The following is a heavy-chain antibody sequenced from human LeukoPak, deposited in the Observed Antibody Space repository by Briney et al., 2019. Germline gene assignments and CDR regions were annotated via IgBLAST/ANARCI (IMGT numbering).Heavy chain of an antibody. V-gene: IGHV1-46*01. CDR2: INPSGGST. CDR3: AREAAARPDLLGFDP. Sequence: ASVKVSCKASGYTFTSYYMHWVRQAPGQGLEWMGIINPSGGSTSYAQKFQGRVTMTRDMSTSTVYMELSSLRSEDTAVYYCAREAAARPDLLGFDPWGQGTLVTVSS. D-gene: IGHD6-6*01. CDR1: GYTFTSYY. J-gene: IGHJ5*02.